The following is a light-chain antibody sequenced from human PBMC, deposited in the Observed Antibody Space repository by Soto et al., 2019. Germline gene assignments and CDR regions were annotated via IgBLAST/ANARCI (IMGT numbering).Light chain of an antibody. CDR3: QTWGTGIQV. CDR1: SGHSTYA. V-gene: IGLV4-69*01. J-gene: IGLJ2*01. Sequence: QPVLTQSPSASASLGASVQLTCTLSSGHSTYAIAWHQHRPEKGPRYLMRLNNDGSHIKGDGIPDRFSGSSFGAERYLSISSLQSEDEADYYCQTWGTGIQVFGGGTKLTVL. CDR2: LNNDGSH.